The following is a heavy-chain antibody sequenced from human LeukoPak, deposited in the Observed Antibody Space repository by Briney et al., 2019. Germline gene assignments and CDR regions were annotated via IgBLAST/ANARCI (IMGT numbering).Heavy chain of an antibody. J-gene: IGHJ6*02. CDR3: ARDGYNYLHYGMDV. V-gene: IGHV4-31*03. Sequence: PSQTLSLTCTVSGGSISSGGYYWSWIRQHPGKGLEWIGYIYYSGSTYYNPSLKSRVTISVDTSKNQFPLKLSSVTAADTAVYYCARDGYNYLHYGMDVWGQGTTVTVSS. CDR1: GGSISSGGYY. D-gene: IGHD5-24*01. CDR2: IYYSGST.